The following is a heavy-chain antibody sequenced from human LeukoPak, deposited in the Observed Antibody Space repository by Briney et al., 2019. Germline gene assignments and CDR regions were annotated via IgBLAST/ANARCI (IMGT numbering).Heavy chain of an antibody. CDR2: ISGSGGST. CDR1: GFTFSSYG. CDR3: AKDSPWTTVTCPLDY. V-gene: IGHV3-23*01. J-gene: IGHJ4*02. Sequence: PGGSLRLSCAASGFTFSSYGMSWVRQAPGKGLEWVSAISGSGGSTYYADSVKGRFTISRDNSKNTLYLQMNSLRAEDTAVYYCAKDSPWTTVTCPLDYWGQGTLVTVSS. D-gene: IGHD4-17*01.